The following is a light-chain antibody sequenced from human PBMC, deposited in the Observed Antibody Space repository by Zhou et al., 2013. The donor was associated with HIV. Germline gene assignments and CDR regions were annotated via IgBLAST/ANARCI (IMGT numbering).Light chain of an antibody. CDR3: QQANRFPQT. Sequence: DIQMTQSPANLSASVGDRVTLTCRASRQIATSLAWYQQKPGTAPKLLISEVSTLQSGVPSRFSGSGFGTDFTLTINRLHPEDFATYYCQQANRFPQTFGQGTKVEIK. V-gene: IGKV1-12*01. J-gene: IGKJ2*01. CDR1: RQIATS. CDR2: EVS.